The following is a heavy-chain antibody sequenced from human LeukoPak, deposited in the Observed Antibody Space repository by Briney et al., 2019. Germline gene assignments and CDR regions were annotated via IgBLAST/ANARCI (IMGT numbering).Heavy chain of an antibody. J-gene: IGHJ4*02. D-gene: IGHD2-15*01. CDR2: VSGSGGST. CDR3: TKDYCSGASCPFDC. Sequence: QPGGSLRLSCAASAFTFSSYAMSWVRQAPGKGLEWVSAVSGSGGSTYYADSVKGRFTISRDNSKNTLYLQMNGLEAEDTAVYYCTKDYCSGASCPFDCWGQGTLVTVSS. V-gene: IGHV3-23*01. CDR1: AFTFSSYA.